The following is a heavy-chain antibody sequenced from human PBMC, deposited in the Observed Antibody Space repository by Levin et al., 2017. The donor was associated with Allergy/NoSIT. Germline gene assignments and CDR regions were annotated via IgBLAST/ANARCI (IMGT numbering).Heavy chain of an antibody. D-gene: IGHD4-17*01. Sequence: GGSLRLSCKASGYTFTSYYMHWVRQAPGQGLEWMGIINPSGGSTSYAQKFQGRVTMTRDTSTSTVYMELSSLRSEDTAVYYCARAQERGYGDYDYWGQGTLVTVSS. J-gene: IGHJ4*02. CDR1: GYTFTSYY. V-gene: IGHV1-46*01. CDR2: INPSGGST. CDR3: ARAQERGYGDYDY.